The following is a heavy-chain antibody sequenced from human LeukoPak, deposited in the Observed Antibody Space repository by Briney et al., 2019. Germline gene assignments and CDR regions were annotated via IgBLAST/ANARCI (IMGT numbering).Heavy chain of an antibody. CDR2: INPNSGGT. D-gene: IGHD6-6*01. V-gene: IGHV1-2*02. Sequence: ASVKASCKASGYTFTGYYMHWVRQAPGQGLEWMGWINPNSGGTNYAQKFQGRVTMTRDTSISTAYMELSRLRSDDTAVYYCARADSSSSSAFDIWGQGTMVTVSS. CDR3: ARADSSSSSAFDI. J-gene: IGHJ3*02. CDR1: GYTFTGYY.